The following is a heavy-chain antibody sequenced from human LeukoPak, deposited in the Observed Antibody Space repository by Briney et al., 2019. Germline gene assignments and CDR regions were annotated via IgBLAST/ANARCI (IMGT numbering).Heavy chain of an antibody. J-gene: IGHJ4*02. D-gene: IGHD1-26*01. CDR3: ARDFYVVGATTFDY. V-gene: IGHV3-30-3*01. CDR1: GFTFSSYA. CDR2: ISYDGSSK. Sequence: GGPLRLSCAASGFTFSSYAMHWVRQAPGKGLEWVAVISYDGSSKYYADSVKGRFTISRDNSKNTLYLQMNSLRAEDTAVYYCARDFYVVGATTFDYWGQGTLVTVSS.